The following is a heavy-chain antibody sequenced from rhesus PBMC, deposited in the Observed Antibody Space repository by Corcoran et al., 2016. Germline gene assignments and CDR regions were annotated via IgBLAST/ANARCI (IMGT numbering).Heavy chain of an antibody. V-gene: IGHV4-173*01. J-gene: IGHJ5-1*01. CDR2: CSGSGGRN. D-gene: IGHD2-21*01. Sequence: QLQLQESGSGLVKPSETLSLTCAGSGGSISCNYWRCIGQPPGTGLGGVGRCSGSGGRNKYNPSLTSQVTISTATSNNQFSLKLSSVTAADTAVYYCASDRLGVVAIYNRFDVWGPGVLVTVSS. CDR3: ASDRLGVVAIYNRFDV. CDR1: GGSISCNY.